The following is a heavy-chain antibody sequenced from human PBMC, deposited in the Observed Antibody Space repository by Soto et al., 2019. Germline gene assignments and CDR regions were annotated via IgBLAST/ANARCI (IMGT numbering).Heavy chain of an antibody. Sequence: QLQLQESGPGLVKPSETLSLTCTVSGGSISSSSYYWGWIRQPRGKGLEWIGSIYYSGSTYYNPSLQSRVTISVDTSKNQFSLKLSSATAADTALYYCARPAYCSGGSCYADAFVSWGQGTMVTVSS. J-gene: IGHJ3*02. CDR2: IYYSGST. CDR1: GGSISSSSYY. CDR3: ARPAYCSGGSCYADAFVS. D-gene: IGHD2-15*01. V-gene: IGHV4-39*01.